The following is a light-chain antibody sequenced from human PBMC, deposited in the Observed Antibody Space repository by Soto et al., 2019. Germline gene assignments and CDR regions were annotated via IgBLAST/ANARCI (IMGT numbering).Light chain of an antibody. CDR1: QVISNY. J-gene: IGKJ1*01. CDR3: QKYNSAPWT. V-gene: IGKV1-27*01. Sequence: DIQMTQSPSSLSTSVGDRVTITCRASQVISNYLAWYQQKPGKVPKLLIYAASTLQPGVPSRFSGSGSGTDFTLTISSLQPEDVATYYCQKYNSAPWTFGQGTKVDIK. CDR2: AAS.